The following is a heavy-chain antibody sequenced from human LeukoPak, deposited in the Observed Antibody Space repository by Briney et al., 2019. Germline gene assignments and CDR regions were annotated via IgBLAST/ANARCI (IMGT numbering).Heavy chain of an antibody. Sequence: GGSLRLSCAASGFAFSDSWMTWIRQAPGKGLEWVAFIKGDGSAKKYVDSVKGRFTIFRDNAKNSLFLQMNSLRAEDTAVYYCARDRGWIQHDIWGQGTMVTVSS. CDR2: IKGDGSAK. V-gene: IGHV3-7*01. CDR3: ARDRGWIQHDI. J-gene: IGHJ3*02. CDR1: GFAFSDSW. D-gene: IGHD5-18*01.